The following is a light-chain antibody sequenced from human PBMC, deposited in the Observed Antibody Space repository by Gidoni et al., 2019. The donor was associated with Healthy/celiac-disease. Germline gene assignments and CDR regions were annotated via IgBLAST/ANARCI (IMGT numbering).Light chain of an antibody. CDR1: QSVSSSY. J-gene: IGKJ4*01. CDR2: GAS. Sequence: ENVLTKSPGTLSLSPGERATLSCRASQSVSSSYLAWYQQKPGQAPRLLIYGASSRATGIPDRFSGSGSGTVFTLTISRLAPDVFAVYYCQQYGSPLLTFGGXTKVEIK. V-gene: IGKV3-20*01. CDR3: QQYGSPLLT.